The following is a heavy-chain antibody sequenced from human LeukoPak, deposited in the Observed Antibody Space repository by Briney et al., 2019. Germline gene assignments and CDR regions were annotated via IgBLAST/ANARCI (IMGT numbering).Heavy chain of an antibody. Sequence: GASVKVSCKASGYTFTGYYMHWVRRAPGQGLEWMGWINPNSGGTNYAQKFQGRVTMTRDTSISTAYMELSRLRSDDTAVYYCAREGTSSGWYQSDSSDYWGQGTLVTVSS. D-gene: IGHD6-19*01. CDR1: GYTFTGYY. J-gene: IGHJ4*02. CDR3: AREGTSSGWYQSDSSDY. V-gene: IGHV1-2*02. CDR2: INPNSGGT.